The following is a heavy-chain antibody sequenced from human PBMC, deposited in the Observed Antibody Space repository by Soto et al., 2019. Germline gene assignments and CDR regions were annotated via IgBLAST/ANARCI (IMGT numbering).Heavy chain of an antibody. CDR3: AKDSPIAAAGPFDY. J-gene: IGHJ4*02. CDR1: GFTFSSYG. V-gene: IGHV3-30*18. CDR2: ISYDGSNK. Sequence: GGSLILSCAASGFTFSSYGMHWVRQAPGKGLEWVAVISYDGSNKYYADSVKGRFTISRDNSKNTLYLQMNSLRAEDTAVYYCAKDSPIAAAGPFDYWGQGTLVTVSS. D-gene: IGHD6-13*01.